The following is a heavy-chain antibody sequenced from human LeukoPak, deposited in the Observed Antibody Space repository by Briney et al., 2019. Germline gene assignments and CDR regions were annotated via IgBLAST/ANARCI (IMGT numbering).Heavy chain of an antibody. CDR3: ARVRAEMPPDY. CDR1: GGTFSSYA. CDR2: IIPIFGIA. J-gene: IGHJ4*02. V-gene: IGHV1-69*04. D-gene: IGHD2-2*01. Sequence: ASVKVSCKASGGTFSSYAISWVRQAPGQGLEWMGRIIPIFGIANYAQKFQGRVTITADKSTSTAYMELSSLRSEDTAVYYCARVRAEMPPDYWGQGTLVTVSP.